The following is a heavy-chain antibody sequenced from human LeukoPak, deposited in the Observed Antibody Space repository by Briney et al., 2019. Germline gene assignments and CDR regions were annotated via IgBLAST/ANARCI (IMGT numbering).Heavy chain of an antibody. J-gene: IGHJ4*02. CDR1: GGSISSSSYY. Sequence: SETLSLTCTVSGGSISSSSYYWGWIRQPPGKGLEWIGIIYYSGSTYYNPSLKSRVTISVDTSKNQFSLKLSSVTAADTAVYYCARHNPTYYYDSGPVDYWGQGTLVTVSS. CDR2: IYYSGST. D-gene: IGHD3-22*01. CDR3: ARHNPTYYYDSGPVDY. V-gene: IGHV4-39*01.